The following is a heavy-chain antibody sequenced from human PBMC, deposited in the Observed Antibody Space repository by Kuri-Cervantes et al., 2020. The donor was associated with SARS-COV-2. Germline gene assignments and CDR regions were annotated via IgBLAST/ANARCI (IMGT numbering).Heavy chain of an antibody. V-gene: IGHV3-30*07. D-gene: IGHD3-10*01. CDR3: AREWGWYGSGEDY. CDR1: GFTFSSYA. CDR2: ISYDGSNK. Sequence: SLKISCAASGFTFSSYAMHWVRQAPGKGLEWVAVISYDGSNKYYADSVKGRFTISRDNSKNTLYLQMNSLKADDTAVYYCAREWGWYGSGEDYWGQGTRVTVSS. J-gene: IGHJ4*02.